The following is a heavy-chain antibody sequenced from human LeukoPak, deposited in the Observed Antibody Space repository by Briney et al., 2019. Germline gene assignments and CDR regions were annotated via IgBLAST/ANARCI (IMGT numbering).Heavy chain of an antibody. Sequence: GGSLRLSCAASGFTFSNYEMNWVRQAPGKGLEWVSYISSSGSTIYYANSVKGRFTISRDNAKNSLYLQMNSLRVDDTGFYYCARGYSGYRTEDYWGQGALVTVSS. CDR3: ARGYSGYRTEDY. J-gene: IGHJ4*02. CDR1: GFTFSNYE. CDR2: ISSSGSTI. D-gene: IGHD5-12*01. V-gene: IGHV3-48*03.